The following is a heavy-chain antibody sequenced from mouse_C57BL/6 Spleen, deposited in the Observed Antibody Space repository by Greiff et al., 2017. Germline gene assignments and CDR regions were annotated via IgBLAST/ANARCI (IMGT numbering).Heavy chain of an antibody. J-gene: IGHJ3*01. CDR1: GFTFSDYY. CDR2: ISNGGGST. V-gene: IGHV5-12*01. Sequence: EVKVVESGGGLVQPGGSLKLSCAASGFTFSDYYMYWVRQTPEKRLEWVAYISNGGGSTYYPDTVKGRFTISRDNAKNTLYLQMSRLKSEDTAMYYCARQRYYGSGDVSFAYWGQGTLVTVSA. D-gene: IGHD1-1*01. CDR3: ARQRYYGSGDVSFAY.